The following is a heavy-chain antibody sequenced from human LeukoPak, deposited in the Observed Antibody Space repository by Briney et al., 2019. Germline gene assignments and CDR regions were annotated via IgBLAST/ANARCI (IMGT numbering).Heavy chain of an antibody. CDR3: ARGPVALPNDRLSLYFDF. J-gene: IGHJ5*01. D-gene: IGHD2-8*01. CDR1: GASFNTYY. CDR2: VKHDGDT. V-gene: IGHV4-34*01. Sequence: SETLSLTCAVYGASFNTYYWTWIRQSPDKGLEWIGEVKHDGDTNVNPSLRSRVVMSVDASKNQFSLKMTSVTAADTAIYFCARGPVALPNDRLSLYFDFWGQGTLVTVSS.